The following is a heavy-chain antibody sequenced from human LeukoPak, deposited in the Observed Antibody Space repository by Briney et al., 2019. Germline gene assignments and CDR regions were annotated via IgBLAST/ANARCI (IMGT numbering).Heavy chain of an antibody. V-gene: IGHV3-23*01. CDR3: AREVVATRFDN. Sequence: GGSLRLSCAASGFTFSDYAMTWVPQAPGKGLEWVSFIHRSGATTYYADSVKGRFTISRDNVKNTIDLQMSSLRVEDTAVYYCAREVVATRFDNWGQGTLVTVSP. CDR1: GFTFSDYA. CDR2: IHRSGATT. D-gene: IGHD5-12*01. J-gene: IGHJ4*02.